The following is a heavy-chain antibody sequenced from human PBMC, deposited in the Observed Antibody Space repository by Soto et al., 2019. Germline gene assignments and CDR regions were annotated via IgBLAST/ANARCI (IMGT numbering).Heavy chain of an antibody. D-gene: IGHD4-17*01. Sequence: ASVKVSCKASGYTFTSYGISWVRQAPGQGLEWMGWISAYNGNTNYAQKLQGRVTMTTDTSTSTAYMELRSLRSDDTAVYYCALGDYGDYGYYGMDVWAQGTTDTGSS. CDR1: GYTFTSYG. V-gene: IGHV1-18*01. J-gene: IGHJ6*02. CDR3: ALGDYGDYGYYGMDV. CDR2: ISAYNGNT.